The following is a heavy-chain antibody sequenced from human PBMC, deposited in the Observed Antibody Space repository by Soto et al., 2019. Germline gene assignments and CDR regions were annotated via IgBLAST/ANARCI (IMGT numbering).Heavy chain of an antibody. CDR1: GGSISSGGYY. V-gene: IGHV4-31*03. Sequence: TLSLTCTVSGGSISSGGYYWSWIRQHPGKGLEWIGYIYYSGSTYYNPSLKSRVTISVDTSKNQFSLKLSSVTAADTAVYYCARDRIVVVPAAIPDYYYYGMDVWGQGTTVTVSS. D-gene: IGHD2-2*02. CDR3: ARDRIVVVPAAIPDYYYYGMDV. J-gene: IGHJ6*02. CDR2: IYYSGST.